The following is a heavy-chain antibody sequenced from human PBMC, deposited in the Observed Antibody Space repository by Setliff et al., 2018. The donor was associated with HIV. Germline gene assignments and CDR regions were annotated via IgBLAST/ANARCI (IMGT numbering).Heavy chain of an antibody. CDR2: IYYSGST. Sequence: SETLSLTCTVSGGSITTSSFYWGWIRQPPGKGLEWIGDIYYSGSTHYNPSLKSRVTISVDTSKNQFSLKLSSLTAADTAVYYCARRPSPYTSFDSWSQGTLVTVSS. D-gene: IGHD4-4*01. J-gene: IGHJ4*02. CDR3: ARRPSPYTSFDS. V-gene: IGHV4-39*01. CDR1: GGSITTSSFY.